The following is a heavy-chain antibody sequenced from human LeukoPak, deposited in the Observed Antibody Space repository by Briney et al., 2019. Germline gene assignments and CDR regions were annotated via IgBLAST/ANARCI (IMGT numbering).Heavy chain of an antibody. J-gene: IGHJ4*02. Sequence: GASVKVSCKASGGTFSSYAISWVRQAPGQGLEWMGGIIPIFGTANYAQKFQGRVTITTDESTSTAYMELSSLRSEDTAVYYCAREIRCPRWASSTSCYQMGGFDYWGQGTLVTVSS. CDR1: GGTFSSYA. CDR3: AREIRCPRWASSTSCYQMGGFDY. V-gene: IGHV1-69*05. D-gene: IGHD2-2*01. CDR2: IIPIFGTA.